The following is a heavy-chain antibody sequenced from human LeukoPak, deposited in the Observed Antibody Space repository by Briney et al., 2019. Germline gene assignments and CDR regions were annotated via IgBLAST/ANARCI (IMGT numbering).Heavy chain of an antibody. J-gene: IGHJ2*01. CDR2: IYYSGST. CDR3: AKRVPGSGYFDL. V-gene: IGHV4-39*07. D-gene: IGHD4/OR15-4a*01. Sequence: SETLSLTCTVSGGSISSSSYYWGWIRQPPGKGLEWIGSIYYSGSTYYNPSLKSRVTISVDTSKNQFSLKLSSVTAADTAVYYCAKRVPGSGYFDLWGRGTLVTVSS. CDR1: GGSISSSSYY.